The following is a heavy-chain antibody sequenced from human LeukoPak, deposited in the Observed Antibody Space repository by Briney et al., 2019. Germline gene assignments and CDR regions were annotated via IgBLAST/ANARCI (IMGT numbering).Heavy chain of an antibody. D-gene: IGHD3-16*01. J-gene: IGHJ4*02. CDR2: ISWNSGSI. V-gene: IGHV3-9*01. Sequence: GGSLRLSCAASGFTFDDYAMHWVGQAPGKGLEWVAGISWNSGSIGYADSVKGRFTISRDNAKNSLYLQMNSLRAEDTALYYCAKVYDYVWGSYDYWGQGTLVTVSS. CDR3: AKVYDYVWGSYDY. CDR1: GFTFDDYA.